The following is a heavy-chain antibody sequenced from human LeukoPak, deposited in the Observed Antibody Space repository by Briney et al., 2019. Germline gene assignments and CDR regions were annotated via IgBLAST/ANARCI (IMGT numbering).Heavy chain of an antibody. D-gene: IGHD2-2*01. V-gene: IGHV3-23*01. CDR3: AKDIVVVPAAMEAFDI. CDR2: ISGSGGST. CDR1: GFTFSSYA. J-gene: IGHJ3*02. Sequence: GRSLRLSCAASGFTFSSYAMSWVRQAPGKGLEWVSAISGSGGSTYYADSVKGRFTISRDNSKNTLYLQMNSLRAEDTAVYYCAKDIVVVPAAMEAFDIWGQGTMVTVSS.